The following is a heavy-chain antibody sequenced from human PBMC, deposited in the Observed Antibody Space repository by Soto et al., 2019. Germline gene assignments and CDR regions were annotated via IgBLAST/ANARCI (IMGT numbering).Heavy chain of an antibody. Sequence: QVQLVESGGGVVQPGRSLRLSCAASGFTFSSYDMHWVRQAPGKGLEWVAVISYDGSNKYYADSVKGRFTISRDNSKNTLYLQMNSLRAEVAAVYYCAREGNWNDLDYWGQGTLVTVSS. D-gene: IGHD1-20*01. CDR3: AREGNWNDLDY. J-gene: IGHJ4*02. CDR1: GFTFSSYD. V-gene: IGHV3-30-3*01. CDR2: ISYDGSNK.